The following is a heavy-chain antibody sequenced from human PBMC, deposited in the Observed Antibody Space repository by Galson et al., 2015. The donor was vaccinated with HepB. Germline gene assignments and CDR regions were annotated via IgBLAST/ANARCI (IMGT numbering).Heavy chain of an antibody. CDR3: ARGVYCSSTSCYAAIDY. Sequence: ETLSLTCAVYGGSFSGYYWSWIRQPPGKGLEWIGEINHSGSTNYNPSLKSRVTISVDTSKNQFSLKLSSVTAADTAVYYCARGVYCSSTSCYAAIDYWGQGTLVTVSS. V-gene: IGHV4-34*01. J-gene: IGHJ4*02. CDR2: INHSGST. D-gene: IGHD2-2*01. CDR1: GGSFSGYY.